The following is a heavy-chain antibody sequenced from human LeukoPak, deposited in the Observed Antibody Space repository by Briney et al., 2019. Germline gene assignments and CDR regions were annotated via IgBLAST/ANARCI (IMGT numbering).Heavy chain of an antibody. V-gene: IGHV4-4*07. J-gene: IGHJ4*02. CDR3: ARRVAVAGRYYFDY. CDR1: GGSISSYY. Sequence: SETLSLTCSVSGGSISSYYCSWIRQPAGKGLEWIGRIYTGGNTNYNPSLKSRVTMSVDTSKNQFPLKLSSVTAADTAVYYCARRVAVAGRYYFDYWGQGTLVTVPS. D-gene: IGHD6-19*01. CDR2: IYTGGNT.